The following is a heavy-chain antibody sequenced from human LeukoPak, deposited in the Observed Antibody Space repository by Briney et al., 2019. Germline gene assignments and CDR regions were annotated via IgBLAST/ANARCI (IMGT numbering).Heavy chain of an antibody. V-gene: IGHV3-7*01. Sequence: GGSLRLSCAASGFTFSSYWMSWVRQAPGKGLEWVANIKQDGSEKYYVDSVKGRFTISRDNAKNSPYLQMNSLRAEDTAVYYCGRGGRQQLVLLNWGQGTLVTVSS. CDR1: GFTFSSYW. D-gene: IGHD6-13*01. CDR3: GRGGRQQLVLLN. CDR2: IKQDGSEK. J-gene: IGHJ4*02.